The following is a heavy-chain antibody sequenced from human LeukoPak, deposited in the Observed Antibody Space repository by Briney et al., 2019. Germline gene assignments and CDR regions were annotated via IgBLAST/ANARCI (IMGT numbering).Heavy chain of an antibody. D-gene: IGHD3-10*01. CDR2: ISSSSSTI. J-gene: IGHJ4*02. CDR3: AKVMWFGESLGY. Sequence: GGSLRLSCAASGFTFSSYSMNWVRQAPGKGLEWVSYISSSSSTIYYADSVKGRFTISRDNSKNTLYLQMNSLRAEDTAVYYCAKVMWFGESLGYWGQGTLVTVSS. CDR1: GFTFSSYS. V-gene: IGHV3-48*01.